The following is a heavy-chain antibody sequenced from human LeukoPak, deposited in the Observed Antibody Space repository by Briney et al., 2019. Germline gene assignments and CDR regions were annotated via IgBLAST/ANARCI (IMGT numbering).Heavy chain of an antibody. Sequence: SETLSLTCTVSGGSISSYYWSWIRQPPGKGLEWIGYIHYSGFSNYNPSLKSRVTISVDTSKNQFSLKLSIVTAADTAVYYCARDLHGGNSGLGYWGQGTLVTVSS. CDR1: GGSISSYY. CDR2: IHYSGFS. CDR3: ARDLHGGNSGLGY. D-gene: IGHD4-23*01. J-gene: IGHJ1*01. V-gene: IGHV4-59*01.